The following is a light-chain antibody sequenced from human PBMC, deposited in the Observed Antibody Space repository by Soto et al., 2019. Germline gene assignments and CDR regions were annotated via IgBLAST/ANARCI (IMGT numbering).Light chain of an antibody. V-gene: IGKV2D-29*02. J-gene: IGKJ3*01. CDR2: EVS. Sequence: DIVMTQTPLSLSVTPGQSASISCKSSQSLLHSEGQTYLYWYLQRPGQSPQILFYEVSNRFPGVPDRFTASGSRTDFTLKISRVEAEDVGIYYCLQTIELPITFGPGTTVEIK. CDR3: LQTIELPIT. CDR1: QSLLHSEGQTY.